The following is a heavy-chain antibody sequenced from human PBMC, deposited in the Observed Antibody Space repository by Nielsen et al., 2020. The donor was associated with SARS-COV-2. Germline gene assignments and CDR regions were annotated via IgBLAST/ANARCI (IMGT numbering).Heavy chain of an antibody. J-gene: IGHJ4*02. V-gene: IGHV3-33*01. CDR2: IWYDGSNK. CDR1: GFTFSSYG. D-gene: IGHD5-18*01. CDR3: ARDRTRGYSYGLW. Sequence: GESLKISCAASGFTFSSYGMHWVRQAPGKGLEWVAVIWYDGSNKYYADSVKGRFTISRDNSKNTLYLQMNSLRAEDTAVYYCARDRTRGYSYGLWWGPGTLVTVSS.